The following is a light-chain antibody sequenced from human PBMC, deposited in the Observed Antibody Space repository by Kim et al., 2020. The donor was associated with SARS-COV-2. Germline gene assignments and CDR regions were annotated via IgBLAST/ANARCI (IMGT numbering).Light chain of an antibody. CDR1: NIGSKS. CDR2: YDR. CDR3: QVWDSSSDHPYWV. V-gene: IGLV3-21*04. Sequence: SYELTQPPSVSVAPGKTARITCGGNNIGSKSVHWYQQKPGQAPVLVIYYDRDRPSGIPERFSGSNSGNTATLTISRVEAGDEADYYCQVWDSSSDHPYWVFGGGTQLTVL. J-gene: IGLJ3*02.